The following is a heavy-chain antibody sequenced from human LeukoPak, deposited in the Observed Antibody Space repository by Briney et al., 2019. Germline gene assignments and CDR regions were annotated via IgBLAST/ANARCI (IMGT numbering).Heavy chain of an antibody. CDR3: ARSYMTTVFY. D-gene: IGHD4-17*01. Sequence: GGSLRLSCAASGFTFSSYSMNWVRQAPGKGLEWVSSISSSSSYIYYADSVKGQFTISRDNAKNSLYLQMNSPRAEDAAVYYCARSYMTTVFYWGQGTLVTVSS. CDR2: ISSSSSYI. V-gene: IGHV3-21*01. CDR1: GFTFSSYS. J-gene: IGHJ4*02.